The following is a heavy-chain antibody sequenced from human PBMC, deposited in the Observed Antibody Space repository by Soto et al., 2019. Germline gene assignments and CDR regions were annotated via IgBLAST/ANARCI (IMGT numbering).Heavy chain of an antibody. CDR1: GFTFSSYG. D-gene: IGHD1-7*01. CDR3: AKEVLDGTTDYYYYGMDA. Sequence: QVQLVESGGGVVQPGRSLRLSCAASGFTFSSYGMHWVRQAPGKGLEWVAVISYDGSNKYYADSVKGRFTISRDNSKNTLYQQMNSLRAEDTAVYYCAKEVLDGTTDYYYYGMDAWGQGSTVTVSS. V-gene: IGHV3-30*18. J-gene: IGHJ6*02. CDR2: ISYDGSNK.